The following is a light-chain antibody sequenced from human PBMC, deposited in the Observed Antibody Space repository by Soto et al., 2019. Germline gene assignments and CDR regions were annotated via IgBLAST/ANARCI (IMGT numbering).Light chain of an antibody. CDR2: AAS. Sequence: DIQMTQSPSSLSASVGDRVTITCRASQDISNHLAWYQQKPGKVPKLLMYAASTLQSGVPSRFSGSGSGTVFTLTISSLQPEDFATYYCQNYNGAPLTFGGGTKVEI. CDR3: QNYNGAPLT. V-gene: IGKV1-27*01. CDR1: QDISNH. J-gene: IGKJ4*01.